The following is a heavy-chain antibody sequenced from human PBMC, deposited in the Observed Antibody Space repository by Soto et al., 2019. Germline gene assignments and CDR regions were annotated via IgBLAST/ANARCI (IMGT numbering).Heavy chain of an antibody. D-gene: IGHD4-17*01. V-gene: IGHV1-69*02. Sequence: GASVKVSCKASGGTFSSYTISWVRQAPGQGLEWMGRIIPILGIANYAQKFQGRVTITADKSTSTAYMELSSLRSEDTAVYYCARLTVTTPGAFDIWGQGTMVTVSS. CDR1: GGTFSSYT. J-gene: IGHJ3*02. CDR3: ARLTVTTPGAFDI. CDR2: IIPILGIA.